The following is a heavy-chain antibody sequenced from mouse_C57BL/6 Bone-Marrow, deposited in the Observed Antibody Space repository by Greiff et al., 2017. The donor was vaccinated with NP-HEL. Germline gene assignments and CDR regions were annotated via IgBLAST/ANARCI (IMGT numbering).Heavy chain of an antibody. V-gene: IGHV5-6*01. CDR3: ARHELRLYYFDY. Sequence: EVQLQESGGDLVKPGGSLKLSCAASGFTFSSYGMSWVRQTPDKRLEWVATISSGGSYTYYPDSVKGRFTISRDNAKNTLYLQMSSLKSEDTAMYYCARHELRLYYFDYWGQGTTLTVSS. J-gene: IGHJ2*01. D-gene: IGHD3-2*02. CDR1: GFTFSSYG. CDR2: ISSGGSYT.